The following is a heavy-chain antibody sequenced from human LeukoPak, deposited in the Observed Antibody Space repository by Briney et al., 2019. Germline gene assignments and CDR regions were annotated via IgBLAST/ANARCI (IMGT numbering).Heavy chain of an antibody. D-gene: IGHD2-8*01. Sequence: PGGSLRLSCVASGFTFRSYEMNWVRQAPGKGLEWVAYICRGGSFIFSADSVKGRFTISRDDAKNSLHLQMNSLRAEDTAVYYCARAYMDTVLMMYANYYALDVWGQGTTVTVSS. CDR2: ICRGGSFI. CDR3: ARAYMDTVLMMYANYYALDV. V-gene: IGHV3-48*03. CDR1: GFTFRSYE. J-gene: IGHJ6*02.